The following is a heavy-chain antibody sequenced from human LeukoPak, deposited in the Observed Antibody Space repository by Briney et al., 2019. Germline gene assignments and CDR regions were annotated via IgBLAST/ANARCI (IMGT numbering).Heavy chain of an antibody. Sequence: ASVKVSCKASGYTFTSYGISWVRQAPGQGLEWMGWISAYNGNTNYAQKLQGRVTMTTDTSTSTAYMELRSLRSDDTAVYYCAKAYLHDYYGSGSYAFDIWGQGTLVTVSS. CDR3: AKAYLHDYYGSGSYAFDI. CDR2: ISAYNGNT. D-gene: IGHD3-10*01. J-gene: IGHJ4*02. CDR1: GYTFTSYG. V-gene: IGHV1-18*01.